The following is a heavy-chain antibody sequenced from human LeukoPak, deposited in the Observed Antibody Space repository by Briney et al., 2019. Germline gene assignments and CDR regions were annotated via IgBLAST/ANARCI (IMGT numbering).Heavy chain of an antibody. D-gene: IGHD3-10*01. V-gene: IGHV1-18*01. Sequence: ASVKVSCKASGYTFTSYGISWVRQAPGQGLEWMGWISAYNGNTNYAQKFQGRVTMTRDTSISTAYMELSRLRSDDTAVYYCARGELLWFGESPGDYWGQGTLVTVSS. J-gene: IGHJ4*02. CDR1: GYTFTSYG. CDR3: ARGELLWFGESPGDY. CDR2: ISAYNGNT.